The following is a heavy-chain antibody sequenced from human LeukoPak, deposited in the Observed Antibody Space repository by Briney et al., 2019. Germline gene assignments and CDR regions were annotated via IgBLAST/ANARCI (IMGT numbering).Heavy chain of an antibody. CDR1: GFTFSSYA. V-gene: IGHV3-30*04. Sequence: PGGSLRLSCAVSGFTFSSYAMHWVRHAPGKGLEWVALISYDGSNKYHADSVKGRFTISRDNAKNSLYLQMNSLRAEDTAVYYCARGARGSGWYFDSWGQGTLVTVSS. CDR2: ISYDGSNK. D-gene: IGHD6-19*01. J-gene: IGHJ4*02. CDR3: ARGARGSGWYFDS.